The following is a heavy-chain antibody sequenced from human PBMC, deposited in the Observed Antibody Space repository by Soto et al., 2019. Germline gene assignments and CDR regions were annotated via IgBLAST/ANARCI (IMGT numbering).Heavy chain of an antibody. CDR1: GISLSNARMG. Sequence: QVTLKESGPVLVKPPDTLTLTCTISGISLSNARMGVSWLRQPPGKALEWLAHIFSNDEKSYSTSLKSRLTISKVTSKSQVVLTMTNMDPVDTATYYCARTSSSWYRGAEYFQHWGQGTLVTVSS. CDR2: IFSNDEK. V-gene: IGHV2-26*03. CDR3: ARTSSSWYRGAEYFQH. J-gene: IGHJ1*01. D-gene: IGHD6-13*01.